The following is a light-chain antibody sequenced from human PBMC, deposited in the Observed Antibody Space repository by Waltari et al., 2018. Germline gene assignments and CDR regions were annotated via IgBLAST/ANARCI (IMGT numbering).Light chain of an antibody. CDR3: SSYADNDNLV. CDR2: EVY. V-gene: IGLV2-8*01. Sequence: QSALTQPPSASASPGQSVTISCPGTRSDVRAYDFVSWFQQLPGKAPKLIIFEVYKRPSGVPDRFSGSKSGNTASLTVSGLQADDEADYFCSSYADNDNLVFGTGTKVSVL. CDR1: RSDVRAYDF. J-gene: IGLJ1*01.